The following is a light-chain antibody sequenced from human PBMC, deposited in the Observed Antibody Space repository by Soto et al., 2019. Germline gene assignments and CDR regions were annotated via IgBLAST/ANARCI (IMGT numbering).Light chain of an antibody. J-gene: IGKJ1*01. Sequence: DIPMTQSPSTLSASVGDRVTITCRASQSISYWLAWYQQKPGKAPKLLIYDASSLESGVPSRFSGSRSGTEFTLTISSLQPDDFATYHCQQYYTYSTFGQGTKVAIK. CDR3: QQYYTYST. V-gene: IGKV1-5*01. CDR2: DAS. CDR1: QSISYW.